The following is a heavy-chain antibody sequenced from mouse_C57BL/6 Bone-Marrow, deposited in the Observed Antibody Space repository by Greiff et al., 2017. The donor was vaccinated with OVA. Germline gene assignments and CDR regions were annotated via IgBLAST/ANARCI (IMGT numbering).Heavy chain of an antibody. J-gene: IGHJ4*01. CDR1: GFTFSSYA. CDR3: ARGYSNYHAMDY. CDR2: ISDGGSYT. V-gene: IGHV5-4*03. D-gene: IGHD2-5*01. Sequence: DVMLVESGGGLVKPGGSLKLSCAASGFTFSSYAMSWVRQTPEKRLEWVATISDGGSYTYYPDNVKGRFTISRDNAKNHLYLQMSHLKSEDTAMYYCARGYSNYHAMDYWGQGTSVTVSS.